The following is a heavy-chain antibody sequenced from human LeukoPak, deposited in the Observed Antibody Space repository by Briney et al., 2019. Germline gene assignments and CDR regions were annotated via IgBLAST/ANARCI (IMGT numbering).Heavy chain of an antibody. J-gene: IGHJ3*02. Sequence: ASVKVSCKASGGTFSSYAISWVRQAPGQGLEWMGGIIPIFGTANYAQKFQGRVTITADESTSTAYMELSSLRSEDTAVYYCARDLSEGYDHIPTNAFDIWGQGTMVTVSS. D-gene: IGHD3-10*01. V-gene: IGHV1-69*13. CDR3: ARDLSEGYDHIPTNAFDI. CDR2: IIPIFGTA. CDR1: GGTFSSYA.